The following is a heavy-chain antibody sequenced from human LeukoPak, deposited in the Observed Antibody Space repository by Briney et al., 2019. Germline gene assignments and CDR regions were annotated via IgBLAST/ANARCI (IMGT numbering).Heavy chain of an antibody. V-gene: IGHV3-30*02. CDR3: AKDLHGGYSSDY. J-gene: IGHJ4*02. CDR1: GFTFNNIG. D-gene: IGHD4-23*01. CDR2: IDFEGVDK. Sequence: PWGSLRLSCAASGFTFNNIGMHWVRQAPGKGLEFVSFIDFEGVDKYYADSVKGRFTISKDYSKATLYLQMNSLRPEDTAIYYCAKDLHGGYSSDYWGQGTLVTVSS.